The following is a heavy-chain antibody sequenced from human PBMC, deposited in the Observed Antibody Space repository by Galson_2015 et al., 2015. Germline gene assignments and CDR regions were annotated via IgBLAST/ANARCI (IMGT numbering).Heavy chain of an antibody. CDR2: IWYDGNYK. V-gene: IGHV3-33*01. CDR3: ARVGTGYSNSPPRDYYGMDV. CDR1: GFTFSRYG. D-gene: IGHD6-13*01. Sequence: SLRLSCAASGFTFSRYGMHWVRQAPGKGLEWVALIWYDGNYKYYADSVKGRFTVSRDNSKNTLYLQMNSLRAEDTAVYFCARVGTGYSNSPPRDYYGMDVWGQGTTVTVSS. J-gene: IGHJ6*02.